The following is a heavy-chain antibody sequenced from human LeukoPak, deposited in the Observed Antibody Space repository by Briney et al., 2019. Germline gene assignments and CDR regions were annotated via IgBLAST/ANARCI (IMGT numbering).Heavy chain of an antibody. CDR2: ISSSGSTI. CDR1: GFIFIIYE. CDR3: ARGTTANN. J-gene: IGHJ4*02. D-gene: IGHD4-17*01. V-gene: IGHV3-48*03. Sequence: GGSLTLLCAPYGFIFIIYEMNWVRQAPGKGLEWVSYISSSGSTIYYADSVKGRLTISRNNAKNSLYLQMNSLRAEDAAVYYCARGTTANNWGQGTLVTVSS.